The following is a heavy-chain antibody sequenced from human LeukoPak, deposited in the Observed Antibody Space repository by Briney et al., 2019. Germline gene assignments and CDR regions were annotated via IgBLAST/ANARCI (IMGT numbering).Heavy chain of an antibody. CDR1: GYTFTSYG. V-gene: IGHV1-18*01. Sequence: GASVKVSCKASGYTFTSYGISWVRQAPGQGLEWMGWISAYNGNTNYAQKLQGRVTMTTDTSTSTAYMELRSLRSDDTAVYYCARVEGSSSWYLRWYFDLWGGGTLVTVSS. D-gene: IGHD6-13*01. CDR2: ISAYNGNT. J-gene: IGHJ2*01. CDR3: ARVEGSSSWYLRWYFDL.